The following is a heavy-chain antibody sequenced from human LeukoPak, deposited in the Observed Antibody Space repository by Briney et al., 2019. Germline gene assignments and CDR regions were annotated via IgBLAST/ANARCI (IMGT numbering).Heavy chain of an antibody. Sequence: SETLSLTCAVYGGSFSGYYWSWIRQPPGKGLEWIGEINHSGSTNYNPSLKSRVTISVDTSKNQFSLKLSSVTGADTAVYYCARATDNFWSGYSTIKYFDYWGKGTLVTVSS. V-gene: IGHV4-34*01. D-gene: IGHD3-3*01. J-gene: IGHJ4*02. CDR1: GGSFSGYY. CDR3: ARATDNFWSGYSTIKYFDY. CDR2: INHSGST.